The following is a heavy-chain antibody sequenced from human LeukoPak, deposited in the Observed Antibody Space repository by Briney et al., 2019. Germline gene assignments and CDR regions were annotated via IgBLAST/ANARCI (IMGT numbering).Heavy chain of an antibody. CDR2: IWYDGSNK. Sequence: TGGSLRLSCAASGFTFSSYDMHWVRQAPGKGLEWVAVIWYDGSNKYYADSVKGRFTISRDNSKNTLYLQMNSLRAEDTAVYYCARDYDILTGYYHYYYYGMDVWGKGTTVTVSS. D-gene: IGHD3-9*01. CDR1: GFTFSSYD. J-gene: IGHJ6*04. CDR3: ARDYDILTGYYHYYYYGMDV. V-gene: IGHV3-33*01.